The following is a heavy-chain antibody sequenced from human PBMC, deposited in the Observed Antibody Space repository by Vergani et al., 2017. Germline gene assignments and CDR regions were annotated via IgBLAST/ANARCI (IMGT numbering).Heavy chain of an antibody. CDR3: AKDKGITIFGVVAFGYMDV. Sequence: EVQLVESGGVVVQPGGSLRLFCAASGFTFDDYTMHWVRQAPGKGLEWVSLISWDGGSTYYADSVKGRFTISRDNSKNSLYLQMNSLRTEDTALYYCAKDKGITIFGVVAFGYMDVWGKXP. V-gene: IGHV3-43*01. CDR1: GFTFDDYT. D-gene: IGHD3-3*01. CDR2: ISWDGGST. J-gene: IGHJ6*03.